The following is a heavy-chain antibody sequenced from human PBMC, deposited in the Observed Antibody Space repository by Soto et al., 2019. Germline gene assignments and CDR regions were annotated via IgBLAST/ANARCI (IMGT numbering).Heavy chain of an antibody. D-gene: IGHD2-2*03. V-gene: IGHV4-59*04. CDR1: GGSISSYG. J-gene: IGHJ6*02. Sequence: PSETLSLTYTVSGGSISSYGWSWIRQPPGKGLEWIGTIYSSENTYYNPSLLSRVTISVDTSKNEFSLRLSSVTAADTAVYYCARINGYCVSTNCHGYYGMDVWGQGTTVTVSS. CDR2: IYSSENT. CDR3: ARINGYCVSTNCHGYYGMDV.